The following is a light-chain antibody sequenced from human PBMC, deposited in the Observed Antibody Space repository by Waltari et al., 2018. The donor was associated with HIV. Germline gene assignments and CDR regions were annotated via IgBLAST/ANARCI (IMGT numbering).Light chain of an antibody. CDR3: QQYYSTPYT. CDR1: QSVLYSSNNKNY. Sequence: DIVMTQSPDSLTVFLGERATINCKSSQSVLYSSNNKNYLAWYQQKAGQPPKLLIYWASTRESGVPDRFSASGSGTDSSLTISSLQAEDVAVYYCQQYYSTPYTFGQGTKLEIK. V-gene: IGKV4-1*01. CDR2: WAS. J-gene: IGKJ2*01.